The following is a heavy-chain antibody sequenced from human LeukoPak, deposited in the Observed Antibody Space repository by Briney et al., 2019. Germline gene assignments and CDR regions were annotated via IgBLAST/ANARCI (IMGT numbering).Heavy chain of an antibody. CDR1: GFTFSDYY. CDR2: ISSSGCTI. Sequence: PGGSLRLSCAASGFTFSDYYMNWIRQAPGKGLEWVSYISSSGCTIYYADSVKGRFTISRDNAKNSLYLQMNSLRAEDTAVYYCARGDKDYYYGMDVWGQGTTVTVSS. CDR3: ARGDKDYYYGMDV. V-gene: IGHV3-11*01. J-gene: IGHJ6*02. D-gene: IGHD2-15*01.